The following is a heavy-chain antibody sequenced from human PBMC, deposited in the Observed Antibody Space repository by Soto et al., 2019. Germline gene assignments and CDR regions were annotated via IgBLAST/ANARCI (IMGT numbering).Heavy chain of an antibody. V-gene: IGHV1-69*01. CDR3: ARDQYSNYVSSWFDP. CDR1: GGTFSSYA. J-gene: IGHJ5*02. D-gene: IGHD4-4*01. Sequence: QVQLVQSGAEVKKPGSSVKVSCKASGGTFSSYAISWVRQAPGQGLEWMGGIIPIFGTANYAQKFQGRVTITADESTSPADMELSSLRSEDTAVYYCARDQYSNYVSSWFDPWGQGTLVTVSS. CDR2: IIPIFGTA.